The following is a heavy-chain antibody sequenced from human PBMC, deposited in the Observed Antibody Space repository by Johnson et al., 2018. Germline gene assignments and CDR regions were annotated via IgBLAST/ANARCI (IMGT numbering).Heavy chain of an antibody. CDR2: VYSDGGT. CDR3: VRGYRGDF. V-gene: IGHV3-53*01. Sequence: EVQLVESGGGLIQPGGSLRLSCAASGFSVSTNDLNWVRQAPGKGLEWVSVVYSDGGTSYADSVKGRFTISRDNSKNTLYLQMNSLRGDDTAVYYCVRGYRGDFWGKGTTVTVSS. D-gene: IGHD1-26*01. J-gene: IGHJ6*04. CDR1: GFSVSTND.